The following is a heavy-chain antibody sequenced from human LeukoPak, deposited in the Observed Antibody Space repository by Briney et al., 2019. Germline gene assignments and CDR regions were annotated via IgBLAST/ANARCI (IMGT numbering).Heavy chain of an antibody. CDR3: AKAPLPAADYWYFDL. V-gene: IGHV3-30*02. CDR1: GFTFSSYG. D-gene: IGHD2-2*01. J-gene: IGHJ2*01. Sequence: PGGSLRLSCAASGFTFSSYGMHWVRQAPGMGLEWVAFIRYDGSNKHYADSVKGRFTISRDNSKNTLYLQMNSLRAEDTAVYYCAKAPLPAADYWYFDLWGRGTLVTVSS. CDR2: IRYDGSNK.